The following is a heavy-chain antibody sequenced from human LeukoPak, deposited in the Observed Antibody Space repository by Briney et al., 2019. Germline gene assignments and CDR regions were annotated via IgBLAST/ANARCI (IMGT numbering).Heavy chain of an antibody. V-gene: IGHV4-4*07. D-gene: IGHD1-14*01. CDR1: GGSISSYY. Sequence: SSETLSLTCTVSGGSISSYYWSWIRQPAGKGLECIGRIYTSGSTNYNPSLKSRVTMSVDTSKNRFSLKLSSVTAADTAVYYCARDRPILTTYYYYYMDVWGRGTTVTVSS. CDR3: ARDRPILTTYYYYYMDV. CDR2: IYTSGST. J-gene: IGHJ6*03.